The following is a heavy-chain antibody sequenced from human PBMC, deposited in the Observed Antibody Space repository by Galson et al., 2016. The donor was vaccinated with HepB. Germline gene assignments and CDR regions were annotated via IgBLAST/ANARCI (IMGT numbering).Heavy chain of an antibody. J-gene: IGHJ3*02. CDR2: IYYTGKT. D-gene: IGHD1-7*01. CDR3: AGRWYNWNYFFAFDI. V-gene: IGHV4-59*01. CDR1: GGSISGYY. Sequence: SETLSLTCTISGGSISGYYWSWIRQPPGKGLEWIGDIYYTGKTYYNPSLKSRLTISIDTSKSQFSLKLTSVTAADTAVDYCAGRWYNWNYFFAFDIWGQGTMVTVSS.